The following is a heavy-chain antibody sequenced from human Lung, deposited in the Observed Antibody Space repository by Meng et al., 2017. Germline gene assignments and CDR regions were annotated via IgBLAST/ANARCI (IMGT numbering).Heavy chain of an antibody. D-gene: IGHD6-19*01. CDR2: MNPNRGTT. CDR3: ATGVADFEY. J-gene: IGHJ4*02. V-gene: IGHV1-8*01. Sequence: ASLKVSCKASGYTFTSYNINCVRQGTRQRLKWMGWMNPNRGTTGYAQKFQGRVTMTRNNSKSTAYMDLSSLRSEDTAVYYCATGVADFEYWGQGSMVPVSS. CDR1: GYTFTSYN.